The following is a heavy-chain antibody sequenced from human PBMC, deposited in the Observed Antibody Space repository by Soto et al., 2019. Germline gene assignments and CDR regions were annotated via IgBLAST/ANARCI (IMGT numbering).Heavy chain of an antibody. V-gene: IGHV3-30*03. CDR2: ISNDGSRK. Sequence: PGGSLRLSCEASGFTFSYFGTHWVRQAPGKGLEWVAAISNDGSRKYYGDSVKGRITISRDNSKNTLYLQMNSLRAEDTAVYFCARDNRGTFDYWGQGALVTVSS. CDR1: GFTFSYFG. J-gene: IGHJ4*02. CDR3: ARDNRGTFDY. D-gene: IGHD7-27*01.